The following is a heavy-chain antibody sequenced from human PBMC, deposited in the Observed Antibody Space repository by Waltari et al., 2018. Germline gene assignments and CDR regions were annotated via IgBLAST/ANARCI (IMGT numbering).Heavy chain of an antibody. CDR3: ARAITGTKNWYFDL. Sequence: QVQLVQSGAEVKKPGASVKVSCKASGYTFTGYYMHWVRQAPGQGLEWMGRINPNRGGTNYAQKFQGRVTMTSDTSISTAYMELSRLRSDDTAVYYCARAITGTKNWYFDLWGRGTLVTVSS. CDR2: INPNRGGT. V-gene: IGHV1-2*06. J-gene: IGHJ2*01. CDR1: GYTFTGYY. D-gene: IGHD1-7*01.